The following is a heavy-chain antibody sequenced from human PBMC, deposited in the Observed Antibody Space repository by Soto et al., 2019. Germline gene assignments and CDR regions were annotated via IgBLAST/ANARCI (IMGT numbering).Heavy chain of an antibody. Sequence: PSETLSLTCTVSGGSIRSYYWSWIRQPPGKRLEWIGYIYYSGSTNYNPSIKSRVTISVDTSKDQFSLKLTSVTAADTAVYYCVRSNYFDYWGQGTLVTVSS. CDR2: IYYSGST. CDR3: VRSNYFDY. J-gene: IGHJ4*02. CDR1: GGSIRSYY. V-gene: IGHV4-59*01.